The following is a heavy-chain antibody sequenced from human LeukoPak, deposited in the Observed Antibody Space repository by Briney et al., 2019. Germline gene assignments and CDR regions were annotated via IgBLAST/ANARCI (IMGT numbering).Heavy chain of an antibody. CDR3: ARVGSGSSWSYYYYYYMDV. V-gene: IGHV3-7*01. Sequence: GGSLRLSCAASGFTFSSYWMSWVRQAPGKGLEWVANIKQDGSEKYYVDSVKGRSTISRDNAKNSLYLQMNSLRAEDTAVYYCARVGSGSSWSYYYYYYMDVWGKGTTVTVSS. CDR1: GFTFSSYW. J-gene: IGHJ6*03. D-gene: IGHD6-13*01. CDR2: IKQDGSEK.